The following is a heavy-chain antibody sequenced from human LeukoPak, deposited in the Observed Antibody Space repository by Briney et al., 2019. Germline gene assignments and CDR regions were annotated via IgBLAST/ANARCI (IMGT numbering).Heavy chain of an antibody. CDR3: ARTSIAAAGTIDD. V-gene: IGHV4-59*08. D-gene: IGHD6-13*01. J-gene: IGHJ4*02. Sequence: SETQSLTCTVSGGSIRSYYWSWIRQHPGKGLEWIGYIYYSGNTNYNPSLKSRVTISVDTSKNQFSLRLSSVTAADTAVYYCARTSIAAAGTIDDWGQGTLVTVSS. CDR2: IYYSGNT. CDR1: GGSIRSYY.